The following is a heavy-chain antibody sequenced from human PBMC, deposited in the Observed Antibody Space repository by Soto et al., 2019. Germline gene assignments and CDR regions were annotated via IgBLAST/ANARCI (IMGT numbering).Heavy chain of an antibody. J-gene: IGHJ4*02. CDR2: ISYTGNT. CDR3: ARIPCSSASFDY. D-gene: IGHD6-19*01. V-gene: IGHV4-61*01. Sequence: SETLSLTCTVSGVSISSVSLSSNYWGWIRQPPGKGLECIGSISYTGNTNYNPSLKSRVTISVDTSKNQFSLKLSSVTAADTAVYYCARIPCSSASFDYWGQGTLVTVSS. CDR1: GVSISSVSLSSNY.